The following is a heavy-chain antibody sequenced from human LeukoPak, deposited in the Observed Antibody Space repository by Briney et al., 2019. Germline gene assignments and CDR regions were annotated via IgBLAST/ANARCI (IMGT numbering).Heavy chain of an antibody. J-gene: IGHJ4*02. D-gene: IGHD3-9*01. Sequence: GGSLRLSCAASGFTVSSNYMSWVRQAPGKGLEWVSVIYSGGSTYYADSVKGRFTISRDNSKNTLYLQMNSLRAEDTAVYYCARDGYDILTGSQIDYWGQGTLVTVSS. CDR2: IYSGGST. CDR3: ARDGYDILTGSQIDY. CDR1: GFTVSSNY. V-gene: IGHV3-53*01.